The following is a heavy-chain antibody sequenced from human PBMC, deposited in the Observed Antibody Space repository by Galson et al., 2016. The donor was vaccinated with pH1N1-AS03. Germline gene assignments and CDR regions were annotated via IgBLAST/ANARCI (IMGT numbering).Heavy chain of an antibody. CDR2: ISYSGFT. CDR1: GGSITINY. CDR3: ARLYDVWSGYPSFDY. J-gene: IGHJ4*02. D-gene: IGHD3-3*01. Sequence: ETLSLTCTVSGGSITINYWIWLRQPPGKGLEWIGYISYSGFTNYNHSLKSRVTISVDTSKNQFSLKLSSVTAADTAVYFCARLYDVWSGYPSFDYWGQGTLVTVSS. V-gene: IGHV4-59*01.